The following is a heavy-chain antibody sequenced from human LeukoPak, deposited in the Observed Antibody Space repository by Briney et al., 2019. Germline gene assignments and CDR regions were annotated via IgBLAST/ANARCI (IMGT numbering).Heavy chain of an antibody. CDR2: IYYSGST. CDR3: ARRAYCSSTSCYYYYYYGMDV. D-gene: IGHD2-2*01. CDR1: GGSISSSSYY. Sequence: SETLSLTCTVSGGSISSSSYYWGWIRQPPGKGLELIGSIYYSGSTYYNPSLKGRVTISVDTSKNQFSLKLSSVTAADTAVYYCARRAYCSSTSCYYYYYYGMDVWGQGTTVTVSS. J-gene: IGHJ6*02. V-gene: IGHV4-39*01.